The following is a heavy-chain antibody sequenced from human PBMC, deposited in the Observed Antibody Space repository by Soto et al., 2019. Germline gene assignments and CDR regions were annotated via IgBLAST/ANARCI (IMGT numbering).Heavy chain of an antibody. Sequence: GGSLRLSCAASGFTFSSYSMNWVRQAPGKGPEWVSSISSSSSYIYYADSVKGRFTISRDNAKNSLYLQMNSLRAEDTAVYYCARGSSSRGPFDYWGQGTLVTVSS. J-gene: IGHJ4*02. V-gene: IGHV3-21*01. CDR3: ARGSSSRGPFDY. CDR1: GFTFSSYS. CDR2: ISSSSSYI. D-gene: IGHD6-6*01.